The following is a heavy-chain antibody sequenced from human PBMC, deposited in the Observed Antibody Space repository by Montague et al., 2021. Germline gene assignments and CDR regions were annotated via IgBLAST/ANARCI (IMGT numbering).Heavy chain of an antibody. CDR2: INHSGST. D-gene: IGHD1-26*01. V-gene: IGHV4-34*01. Sequence: SETLSLTCAVYGGSFRGHYWSWIRQPPGKGLEWIGEINHSGSTNYNPSLKSRVTMSVDTSKNQFSLNLSSVTAADTAVYYCARYLHTSKYSGSHYLSCQYGMDVWGQGTTVPVSS. CDR3: ARYLHTSKYSGSHYLSCQYGMDV. J-gene: IGHJ6*02. CDR1: GGSFRGHY.